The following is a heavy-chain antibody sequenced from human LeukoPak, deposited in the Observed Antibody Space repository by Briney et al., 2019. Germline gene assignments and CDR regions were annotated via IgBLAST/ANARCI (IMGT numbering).Heavy chain of an antibody. J-gene: IGHJ4*02. Sequence: SETLSLTCTGSGGTISSYYWSWVRQAPGKGLEWIGDIYYSGSTNYNLSLKSRVSISVDTSKNRFSLILGSVTAADTAIYYCARAYSGTYSYFDHWGQGTLVTVS. D-gene: IGHD1-26*01. CDR1: GGTISSYY. V-gene: IGHV4-59*01. CDR2: IYYSGST. CDR3: ARAYSGTYSYFDH.